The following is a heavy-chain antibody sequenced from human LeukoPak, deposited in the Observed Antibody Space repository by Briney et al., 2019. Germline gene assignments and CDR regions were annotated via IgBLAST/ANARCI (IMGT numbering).Heavy chain of an antibody. J-gene: IGHJ4*02. CDR2: FDPEDGET. CDR1: GYTLTELS. V-gene: IGHV1-24*01. D-gene: IGHD6-6*01. Sequence: GASVKVSCKVSGYTLTELSMHWVRQAPGTGLEWMGGFDPEDGETIYAQKFQGRVTMTEDTSTDTAYMELSSLRSEDTAVYYCATETFEYSSSSYFDYWGQGTLVTVSS. CDR3: ATETFEYSSSSYFDY.